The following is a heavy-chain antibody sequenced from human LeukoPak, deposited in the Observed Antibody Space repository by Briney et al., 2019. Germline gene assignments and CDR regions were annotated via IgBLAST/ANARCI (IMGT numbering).Heavy chain of an antibody. CDR2: IRSKAYGGTT. J-gene: IGHJ4*02. V-gene: IGHV3-49*04. Sequence: PGRSLRLSCTASGFTFGDYAMSWVRQAPGKGLEWVGFIRSKAYGGTTEYAASVKGRFTISRDDSKSIAYLQMNSLKTKDTAVYYCTKNLRRLDYWGQGTLVTVSS. D-gene: IGHD4-17*01. CDR1: GFTFGDYA. CDR3: TKNLRRLDY.